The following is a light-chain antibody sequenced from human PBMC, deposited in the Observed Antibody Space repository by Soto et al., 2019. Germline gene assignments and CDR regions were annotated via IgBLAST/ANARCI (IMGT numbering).Light chain of an antibody. CDR2: DAS. J-gene: IGKJ4*01. V-gene: IGKV3-11*01. CDR3: QQRSDWPST. Sequence: EIVLTQSPATLSLSPGDRATLSCRASQSVGSYLGWYQQRPGQAPRLLIYDASNRATGIPARFSGSGSGTDFTLPIGSLEPEDFAVYYCQQRSDWPSTFGGGTKVEIK. CDR1: QSVGSY.